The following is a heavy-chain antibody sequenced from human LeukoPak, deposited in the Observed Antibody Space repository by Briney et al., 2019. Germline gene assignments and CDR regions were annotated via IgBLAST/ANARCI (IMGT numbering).Heavy chain of an antibody. D-gene: IGHD3-16*01. V-gene: IGHV5-51*01. CDR1: GYSFTSYW. CDR3: AIRPHDYSHAFDI. CDR2: IYPGDSDT. J-gene: IGHJ3*02. Sequence: GESLKISWKGSGYSFTSYWIGWVRQMPGKGLEWMGIIYPGDSDTRYSPSFQGQVTISADKSISTAYLQWSSLKASDTAMYYCAIRPHDYSHAFDIWGQGTMVTVSS.